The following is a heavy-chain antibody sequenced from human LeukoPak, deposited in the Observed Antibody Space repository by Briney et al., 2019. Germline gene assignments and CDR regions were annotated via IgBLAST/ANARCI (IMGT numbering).Heavy chain of an antibody. V-gene: IGHV3-33*01. D-gene: IGHD3-10*01. CDR2: IWYDGSNK. J-gene: IGHJ5*02. CDR1: GFTFSSYG. Sequence: GGSLRLSCAASGFTFSSYGMHWVRQAPGKGLEWVAVIWYDGSNKYYADSVKGRFTISRDNSKNTLYPQMNSLRAEDTAVYYCARDRKFVQGVIIWNWFDPWGQGTLVTVSS. CDR3: ARDRKFVQGVIIWNWFDP.